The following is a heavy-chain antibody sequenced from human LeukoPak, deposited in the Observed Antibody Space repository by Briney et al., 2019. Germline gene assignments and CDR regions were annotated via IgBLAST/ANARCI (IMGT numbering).Heavy chain of an antibody. V-gene: IGHV4-59*01. CDR3: ARDSSSWGAYYYYGMDV. J-gene: IGHJ6*02. CDR2: IYYSGST. Sequence: SETLSLTCTVSGGSISSYYWSWIRQPPGKGLEWIGYIYYSGSTNYNPSLKSRVTISVDTSKNQFSLKLSSVTAADTAVYYCARDSSSWGAYYYYGMDVWGQGTTVTVSS. CDR1: GGSISSYY. D-gene: IGHD6-13*01.